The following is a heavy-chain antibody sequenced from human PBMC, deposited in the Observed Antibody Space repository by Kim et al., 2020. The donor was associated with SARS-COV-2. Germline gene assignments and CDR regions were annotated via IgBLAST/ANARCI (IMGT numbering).Heavy chain of an antibody. J-gene: IGHJ5*02. CDR2: INHSGST. CDR1: GGSFSGYY. Sequence: SDTLSLTCAVYGGSFSGYYWSWIRQPPGKGLEWMGEINHSGSTNYNPYLKSRVTISVDTSKNQNSLKLSPVTAADTAVYYCARGRRGPIVVVPAASKWNWFDPWGQGTPVTVSS. D-gene: IGHD2-2*01. V-gene: IGHV4-34*01. CDR3: ARGRRGPIVVVPAASKWNWFDP.